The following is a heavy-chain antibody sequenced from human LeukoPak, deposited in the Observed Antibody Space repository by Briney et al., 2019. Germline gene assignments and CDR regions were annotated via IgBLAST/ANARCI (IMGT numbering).Heavy chain of an antibody. J-gene: IGHJ4*02. CDR2: ISAYNGNT. D-gene: IGHD6-19*01. CDR1: GYTFTNYG. Sequence: ASVKVSCKASGYTFTNYGISWVRQAPGQGLEWMGWISAYNGNTKYAQKFQGRVTMTTDTSTTTAYMELRSLTSDDTAGYYCARSSGWPYYFDYWGQGTLVTVSS. CDR3: ARSSGWPYYFDY. V-gene: IGHV1-18*01.